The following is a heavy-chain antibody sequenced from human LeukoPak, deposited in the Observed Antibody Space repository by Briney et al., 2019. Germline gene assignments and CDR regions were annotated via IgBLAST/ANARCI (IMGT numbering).Heavy chain of an antibody. Sequence: HTGGSLRLSCAASGFTVSSNYMTWVRQAPGKGLEWVSVIYSGGSTYYADSVKGRFTISRDNSRNTLYLQMNSLRAEDTAVYYCTRNWGSDNWFDPWGQGTLVTVSS. CDR2: IYSGGST. V-gene: IGHV3-53*01. D-gene: IGHD7-27*01. J-gene: IGHJ5*02. CDR1: GFTVSSNY. CDR3: TRNWGSDNWFDP.